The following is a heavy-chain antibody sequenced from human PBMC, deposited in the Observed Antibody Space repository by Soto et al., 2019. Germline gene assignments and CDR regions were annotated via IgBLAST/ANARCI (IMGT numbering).Heavy chain of an antibody. J-gene: IGHJ6*02. V-gene: IGHV1-2*04. CDR2: INPNSGGT. D-gene: IGHD6-13*01. CDR3: ARGIAAAGYNLHYYGMDV. CDR1: GYTFTGYY. Sequence: ASVKVSCKASGYTFTGYYMHWVRQAPGQGLEWMGWINPNSGGTNYAQKFQGWVTMTRDTSISTAYMELSRLRSDDTAVYYCARGIAAAGYNLHYYGMDVWGQGTTVTVSS.